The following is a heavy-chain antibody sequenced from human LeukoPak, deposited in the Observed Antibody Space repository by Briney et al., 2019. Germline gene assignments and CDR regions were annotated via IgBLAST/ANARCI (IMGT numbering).Heavy chain of an antibody. D-gene: IGHD3-22*01. J-gene: IGHJ6*03. V-gene: IGHV1-2*02. CDR3: ARDKEYYDSSGYQYYYYMDV. CDR1: GYTFTGYY. Sequence: GASVKVSCKASGYTFTGYYMHWVRQAPGQGLEWMGWINPNSGGTSYAQKFQGRVTMTRDTSISTAYMELSRLRSDDTAVYYCARDKEYYDSSGYQYYYYMDVWGKGTTVTVSS. CDR2: INPNSGGT.